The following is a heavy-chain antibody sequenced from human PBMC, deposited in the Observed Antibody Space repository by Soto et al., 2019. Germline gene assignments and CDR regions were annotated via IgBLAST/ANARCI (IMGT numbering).Heavy chain of an antibody. CDR2: INSDGSST. CDR3: ARGDSSSWYGPNWFDP. Sequence: QPGGSLRLSCAASGFTFSSYWMHWVRQAPGKGLVWVSRINSDGSSTSYADSVKGRFTISRDNAKNTLYLQMNSLRAEDTAVYYCARGDSSSWYGPNWFDPWGQGTLVTVSS. V-gene: IGHV3-74*01. D-gene: IGHD6-13*01. J-gene: IGHJ5*02. CDR1: GFTFSSYW.